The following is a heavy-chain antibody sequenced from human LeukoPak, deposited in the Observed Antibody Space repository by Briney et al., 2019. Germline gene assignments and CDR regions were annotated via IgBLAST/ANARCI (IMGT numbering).Heavy chain of an antibody. J-gene: IGHJ5*02. D-gene: IGHD2-15*01. CDR3: ARGVVVAVEIGNWFDP. V-gene: IGHV4-4*07. Sequence: SETLSLTCTVSGGSISSYYWSWIRQPAGKGLEWIGRIYTSGSTNYNPSLKSRDTMSVDTSKNPFSLKLSSVTAADTAVYYCARGVVVAVEIGNWFDPWGQGTLVTVSS. CDR1: GGSISSYY. CDR2: IYTSGST.